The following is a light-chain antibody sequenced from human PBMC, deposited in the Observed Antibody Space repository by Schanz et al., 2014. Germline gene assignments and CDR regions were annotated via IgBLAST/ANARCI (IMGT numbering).Light chain of an antibody. CDR3: QTWGTSIRV. Sequence: QIVLTQSPSASASLGASVKLTCTLSSGHSSYAIAWHQQQPDTGPRYLIKLNSDGSHTKGDGIPDRFSGSSSGAERYLTISSLQSEDEADYYCQTWGTSIRVFGGGTKLTVL. J-gene: IGLJ3*02. V-gene: IGLV4-69*01. CDR2: LNSDGSH. CDR1: SGHSSYA.